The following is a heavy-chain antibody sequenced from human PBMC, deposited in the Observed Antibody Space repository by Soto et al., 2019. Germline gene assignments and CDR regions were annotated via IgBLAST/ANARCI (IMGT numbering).Heavy chain of an antibody. D-gene: IGHD3-10*01. CDR1: GGSFSGYY. CDR2: INHSGST. V-gene: IGHV4-34*01. CDR3: ARVRVLRRIDY. Sequence: SETLSLTCAVYGGSFSGYYWSWIRQPPGKGLEWIGEINHSGSTNYNPSLKSRVTISVDTSKNQFSLKLSSVTAADTAVYYCARVRVLRRIDYWGQGTLVTVSS. J-gene: IGHJ4*02.